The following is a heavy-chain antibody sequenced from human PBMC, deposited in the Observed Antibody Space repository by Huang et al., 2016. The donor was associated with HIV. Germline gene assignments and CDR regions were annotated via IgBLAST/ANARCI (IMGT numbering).Heavy chain of an antibody. D-gene: IGHD1-26*01. V-gene: IGHV7-4-1*02. Sequence: QVQLVQSGSELKEPGASVKVSWKASEYTFTHGFNWVLQAPGQGLEWMGWINTNTGTPTYDQGITGRFGFSFDTSGDTADLHITNLRADDTAVYYCAISGTYSGDFDIWGQGTLVSVS. CDR1: EYTFTHG. CDR2: INTNTGTP. J-gene: IGHJ3*02. CDR3: AISGTYSGDFDI.